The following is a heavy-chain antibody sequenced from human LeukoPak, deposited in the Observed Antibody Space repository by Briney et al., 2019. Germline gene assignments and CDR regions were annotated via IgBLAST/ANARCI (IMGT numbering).Heavy chain of an antibody. D-gene: IGHD6-13*01. CDR2: IHPNSGGT. V-gene: IGHV1-2*02. Sequence: ASVKVSCKASGYTFTAYYLHWVRQAPGQGLEWMGWIHPNSGGTNYAQKFQGRVTMTRDTSISTAYMELSRLRSDDTAVYYCARGSDSSSWYSPSDYWGQGTLVTVSS. CDR3: ARGSDSSSWYSPSDY. CDR1: GYTFTAYY. J-gene: IGHJ4*02.